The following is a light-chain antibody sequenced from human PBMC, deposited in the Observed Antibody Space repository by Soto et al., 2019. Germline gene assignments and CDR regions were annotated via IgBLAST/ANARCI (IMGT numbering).Light chain of an antibody. J-gene: IGLJ2*01. CDR3: CSYAGSYTLRV. CDR1: SSDVGGYNY. V-gene: IGLV2-11*01. CDR2: DVS. Sequence: QSALTQPRSVSGSPGQAVTISCTGTSSDVGGYNYVSWYQQHPGKAPKLMIYDVSKRPSGVPDRFSGSKSGNTASLTISGLQAADGADYYCCSYAGSYTLRVFGGGTKVTVL.